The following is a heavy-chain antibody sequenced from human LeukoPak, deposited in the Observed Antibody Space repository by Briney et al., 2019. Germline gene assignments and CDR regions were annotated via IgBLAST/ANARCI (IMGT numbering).Heavy chain of an antibody. CDR1: GFTFSSYN. J-gene: IGHJ3*02. V-gene: IGHV3-21*05. CDR3: ARDASAGLCSGGGCNDAFDI. CDR2: ISSSSSYI. D-gene: IGHD2-15*01. Sequence: GGSLRLSCAASGFTFSSYNMNWVRQAPGKGLEWVSLISSSSSYIYYADSVKGRFTISRDNAKNSLYLQMNSLRAEDTAVYYCARDASAGLCSGGGCNDAFDIWGQGTMVTVSS.